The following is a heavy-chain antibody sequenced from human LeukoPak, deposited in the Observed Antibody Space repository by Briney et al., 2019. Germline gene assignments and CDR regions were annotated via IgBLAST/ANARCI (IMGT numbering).Heavy chain of an antibody. J-gene: IGHJ3*02. Sequence: GGSLRLSCAASGFTSGNYWMHWVRQAPGKGLVWVSRISTDGRSTSYADSVKGRFTISRDNSKNTLYLQMNSLRAEDTAVYYCAKDGLTTVVTSSTDAFDIWGQGTMVTVSS. V-gene: IGHV3-74*01. CDR3: AKDGLTTVVTSSTDAFDI. D-gene: IGHD4-23*01. CDR2: ISTDGRST. CDR1: GFTSGNYW.